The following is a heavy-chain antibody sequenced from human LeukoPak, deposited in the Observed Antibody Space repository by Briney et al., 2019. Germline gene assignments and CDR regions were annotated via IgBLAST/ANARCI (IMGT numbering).Heavy chain of an antibody. J-gene: IGHJ4*02. Sequence: GGSLRLSCAASGFTFSSYAMHWVRQAPGKGLEWVAVISYDGSNKYYADSVKGRFTISRDNSKNTLYLQMNSLRAEDTAVYYCARGGGNFDFWGQGALVTVSS. CDR2: ISYDGSNK. D-gene: IGHD3-16*01. CDR1: GFTFSSYA. V-gene: IGHV3-30*04. CDR3: ARGGGNFDF.